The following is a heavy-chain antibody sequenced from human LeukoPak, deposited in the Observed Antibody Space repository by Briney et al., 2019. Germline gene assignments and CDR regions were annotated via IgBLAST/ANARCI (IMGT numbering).Heavy chain of an antibody. CDR1: GFTFSSYA. V-gene: IGHV3-23*01. Sequence: HPGGSLRLSCAASGFTFSSYAMSWVRQAPGKGLEWVSAISGSGGSTYYADSVKGRFTISRDNSKNTLYLQMNSLGAEDTAVYYCAKRAEGSGSAGFDYWGQGTLVTVSS. J-gene: IGHJ4*02. D-gene: IGHD3-10*01. CDR2: ISGSGGST. CDR3: AKRAEGSGSAGFDY.